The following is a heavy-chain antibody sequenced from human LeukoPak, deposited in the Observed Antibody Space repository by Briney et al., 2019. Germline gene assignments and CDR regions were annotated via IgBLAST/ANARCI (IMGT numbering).Heavy chain of an antibody. V-gene: IGHV1-18*01. CDR1: GGTFSSYA. D-gene: IGHD1-14*01. CDR3: ARESHITREDY. CDR2: ISASNGDT. J-gene: IGHJ4*02. Sequence: ASVKVSCTASGGTFSSYAISWVRQAPGQGLEWMGWISASNGDTDYPQNLQGRVTMTTDTYTSTAYMELRSLTSDDTAIYYCARESHITREDYWGQGTLVTVSS.